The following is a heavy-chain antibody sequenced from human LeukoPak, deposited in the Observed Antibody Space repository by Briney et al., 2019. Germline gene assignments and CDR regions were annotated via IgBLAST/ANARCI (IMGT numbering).Heavy chain of an antibody. D-gene: IGHD2-2*01. Sequence: SETLSLTCTVSGGSISSYYWSWIRQPPGKGLEWIGEINHSGSTNYNPSLKSRVTISVDTSKNQFSLKLSSVTAADTAVYYCARVSSTSYYNWFDPWGQGTLVTVSS. CDR1: GGSISSYY. V-gene: IGHV4-34*01. CDR3: ARVSSTSYYNWFDP. CDR2: INHSGST. J-gene: IGHJ5*02.